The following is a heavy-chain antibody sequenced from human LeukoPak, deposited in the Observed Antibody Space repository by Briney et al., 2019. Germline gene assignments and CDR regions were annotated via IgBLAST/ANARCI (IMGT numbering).Heavy chain of an antibody. CDR2: IYYSGST. CDR1: GGSISSSSYY. D-gene: IGHD3-10*01. Sequence: SETLSLTCTVSGGSISSSSYYWGWIRQPLGKGLEWIGSIYYSGSTYYNPSLKSRVTISVDTSKNQFSLKLSSVTAADTAVYYCARQSDYYGSGSSSPFDYWGQGTLVTVSS. J-gene: IGHJ4*02. V-gene: IGHV4-39*01. CDR3: ARQSDYYGSGSSSPFDY.